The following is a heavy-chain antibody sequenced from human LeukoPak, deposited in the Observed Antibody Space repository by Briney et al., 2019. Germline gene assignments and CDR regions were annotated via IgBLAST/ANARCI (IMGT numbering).Heavy chain of an antibody. J-gene: IGHJ4*02. V-gene: IGHV3-7*04. CDR1: GFTFSSYW. D-gene: IGHD3-10*01. Sequence: PGGSLRLSCAASGFTFSSYWMSWVRQAPGKGLECVANIKQDGNEKYYVDSVKGRFTISRDNAKNSLYLQMNSLRVEDTAVYYCARDGRSSGSNYYWGQGTLVTVSS. CDR3: ARDGRSSGSNYY. CDR2: IKQDGNEK.